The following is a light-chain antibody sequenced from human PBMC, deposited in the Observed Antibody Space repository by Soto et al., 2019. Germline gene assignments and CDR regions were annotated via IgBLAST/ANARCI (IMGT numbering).Light chain of an antibody. CDR2: DAS. CDR3: QQYKNWPWT. Sequence: DIQMTQSPSTLSASVGHRVTITCRASQSISSWLAWYQQKLGKAPKLLIYDASSLQSGVPSRFSGSGSGTEFTLTISSLQPDDFATYYCQQYKNWPWTFGQGTKVDIK. CDR1: QSISSW. J-gene: IGKJ1*01. V-gene: IGKV1-5*01.